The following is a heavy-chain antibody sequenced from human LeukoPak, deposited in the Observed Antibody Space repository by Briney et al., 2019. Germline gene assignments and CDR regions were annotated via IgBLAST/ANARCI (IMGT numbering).Heavy chain of an antibody. CDR3: ASLYDSSGPLDY. CDR1: GFTFSSYG. D-gene: IGHD3-22*01. Sequence: GGSLRLSCAASGFTFSSYGMHWVRQAPGKGLEWVAVIWYDGSNKCYADSVKGRFTISRDNSKNTLYLQMNSLRAEDTAVYYCASLYDSSGPLDYWGQGTLVTVSS. CDR2: IWYDGSNK. J-gene: IGHJ4*02. V-gene: IGHV3-33*01.